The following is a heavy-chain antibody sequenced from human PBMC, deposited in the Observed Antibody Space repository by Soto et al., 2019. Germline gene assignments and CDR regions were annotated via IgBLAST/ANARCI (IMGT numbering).Heavy chain of an antibody. V-gene: IGHV3-23*01. Sequence: EVQLLESGGGLVQPGGSLRLSCAASGFTFSSYAMSWVRQAPGKGLEWVSAVSGSGGSTYYADSVKGRFTISRDNSKNTLYLQVNSLRAEDTAVYYCATYGSGTLWGYYFDYWGQGTLVTVSS. CDR1: GFTFSSYA. D-gene: IGHD3-10*01. CDR2: VSGSGGST. CDR3: ATYGSGTLWGYYFDY. J-gene: IGHJ4*02.